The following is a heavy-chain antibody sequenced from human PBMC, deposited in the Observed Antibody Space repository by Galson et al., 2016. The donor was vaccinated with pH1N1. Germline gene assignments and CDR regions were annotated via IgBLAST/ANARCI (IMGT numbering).Heavy chain of an antibody. CDR3: ARGRAKGGAGAGSSPYYFDF. CDR1: GGSFSDYY. J-gene: IGHJ4*02. V-gene: IGHV4-4*07. D-gene: IGHD6-13*01. CDR2: IYFSGST. Sequence: ETLSLTCTVYGGSFSDYYWTWIRQSAGKGLEWIGRIYFSGSTSYNPSLRGRVSISVDTSKTQFSLDLTSVTAADTAVYYCARGRAKGGAGAGSSPYYFDFWGLGTRVTVSS.